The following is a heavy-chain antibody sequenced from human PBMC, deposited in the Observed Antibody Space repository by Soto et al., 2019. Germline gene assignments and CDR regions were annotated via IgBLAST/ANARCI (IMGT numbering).Heavy chain of an antibody. J-gene: IGHJ5*02. CDR2: ISPGSRYP. Sequence: PGGSMRLSCAGCGLTFDVSYVSWIRQAPGKGLEWLSYISPGSRYPAYADSVKGRFTISRDNAKRSLYLQMMSLTAEDTGIYHCVRDDGGGLFDPWGQGTIVTV. D-gene: IGHD3-16*01. V-gene: IGHV3-11*06. CDR1: GLTFDVSY. CDR3: VRDDGGGLFDP.